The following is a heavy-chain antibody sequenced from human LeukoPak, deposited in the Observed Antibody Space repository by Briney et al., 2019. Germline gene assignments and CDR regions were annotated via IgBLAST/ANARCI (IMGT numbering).Heavy chain of an antibody. V-gene: IGHV4-38-2*01. J-gene: IGHJ4*02. D-gene: IGHD5/OR15-5a*01. CDR1: GDSISSDGHS. CDR2: IYHSGIT. CDR3: ATLVSTRYYFDY. Sequence: SETLSLTCGVSGDSISSDGHSWSWIRQPPGKGLEWIGNIYHSGITYYNHFNSSLKSRVTISIDTSKNQFSLRLTSVTAADTAVYFCATLVSTRYYFDYWGQGTLVTVSS.